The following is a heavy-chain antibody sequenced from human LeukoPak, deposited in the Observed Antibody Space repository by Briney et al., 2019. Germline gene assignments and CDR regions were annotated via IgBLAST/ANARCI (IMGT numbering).Heavy chain of an antibody. D-gene: IGHD3-22*01. CDR3: AKERREIVVVSNAFDI. J-gene: IGHJ3*02. CDR1: GFTFSSYS. V-gene: IGHV3-48*01. CDR2: ISSSSSTI. Sequence: GGSLRLSCAASGFTFSSYSMNWVRQAPGKGLEWVSYISSSSSTIYYADSVKGRFTISRDNAKNSLYLQMNSLRAEDTAVYYCAKERREIVVVSNAFDIWGQGTMVTVSS.